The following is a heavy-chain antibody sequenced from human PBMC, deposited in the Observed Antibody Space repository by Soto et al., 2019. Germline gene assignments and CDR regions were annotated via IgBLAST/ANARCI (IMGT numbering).Heavy chain of an antibody. Sequence: QVQLVQSGAEVKKPGSSVKVSCKASGGTFSSYAISWVRQAPGQGLEWMGGIIPIFGTANYAQKFQGRVTXXAXEXRSTAYMELSRLRSEDTAVYYCARGWSGYYYYGMDVWGQGTTVTVSS. CDR2: IIPIFGTA. D-gene: IGHD3-3*01. V-gene: IGHV1-69*12. CDR3: ARGWSGYYYYGMDV. CDR1: GGTFSSYA. J-gene: IGHJ6*02.